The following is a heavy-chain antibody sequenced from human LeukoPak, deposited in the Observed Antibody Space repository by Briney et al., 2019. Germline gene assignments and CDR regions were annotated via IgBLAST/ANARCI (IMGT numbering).Heavy chain of an antibody. V-gene: IGHV4-4*07. D-gene: IGHD2-15*01. CDR3: AKMGVHHQIRRRIGKRDYYYMDV. CDR2: ICTSGST. J-gene: IGHJ6*03. CDR1: GGSISSYY. Sequence: SETLSLTCTVSGGSISSYYWSWIRQPAGKGLEWIGRICTSGSTNYNPSLKSRVTMSVDTSKNQFSLKLSSVTAADTAVYYCAKMGVHHQIRRRIGKRDYYYMDVWGKGTTVTISS.